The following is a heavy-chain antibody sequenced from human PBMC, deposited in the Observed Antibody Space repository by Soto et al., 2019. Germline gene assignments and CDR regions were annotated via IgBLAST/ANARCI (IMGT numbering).Heavy chain of an antibody. CDR1: GGSISSSSYY. Sequence: QLQLQESGPGLVKPSETLSLTCTVSGGSISSSSYYWGWIRQPPGKGLEWIGSIYYSGSTYYNPSLKSRVTISVDTSKNQFSLKLSSVTAADTAVYYCARQGGYGDYVGHFFDYWGQGTLVTVSS. J-gene: IGHJ4*02. V-gene: IGHV4-39*01. CDR3: ARQGGYGDYVGHFFDY. CDR2: IYYSGST. D-gene: IGHD4-17*01.